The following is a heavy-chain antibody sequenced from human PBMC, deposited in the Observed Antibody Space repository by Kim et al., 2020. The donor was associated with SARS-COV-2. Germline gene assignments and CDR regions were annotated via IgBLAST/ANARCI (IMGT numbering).Heavy chain of an antibody. CDR2: VYTSGST. Sequence: SETLSLTCTVSGGSIASYDWSWIRQPAGKGPEWIGRVYTSGSTSYNPSLNHRITMSVDTSKNQVSLKLKSVTAADTAVHFCPRDDYSALFDYWVQGILVT. CDR1: GGSIASYD. J-gene: IGHJ4*02. D-gene: IGHD4-17*01. CDR3: PRDDYSALFDY. V-gene: IGHV4-4*07.